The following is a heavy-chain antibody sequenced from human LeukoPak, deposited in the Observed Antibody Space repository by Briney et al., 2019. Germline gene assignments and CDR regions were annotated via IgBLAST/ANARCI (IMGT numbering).Heavy chain of an antibody. D-gene: IGHD2-2*01. J-gene: IGHJ4*02. V-gene: IGHV4-30-2*01. Sequence: SETLSLTCTVSGGSISSGGYYWSWIRQPPGKGLEWIGYIYHSGSTYYNPSLKSRVTISVDRSKNQFSLKLSSVTAADTAVYYCARAIGTSYYYFDYWGQGTLVTVSS. CDR2: IYHSGST. CDR3: ARAIGTSYYYFDY. CDR1: GGSISSGGYY.